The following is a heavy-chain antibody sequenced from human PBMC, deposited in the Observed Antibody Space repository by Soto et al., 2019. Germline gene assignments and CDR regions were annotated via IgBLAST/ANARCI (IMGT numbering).Heavy chain of an antibody. D-gene: IGHD2-15*01. J-gene: IGHJ3*02. CDR1: GGTFGSYA. V-gene: IGHV1-69*13. CDR2: IIPIFGTA. CDR3: QLGVGYCSGGSCYPDAFDI. Sequence: ASVKVSCKASGGTFGSYAISWVRQAPGQGLEWMGGIIPIFGTANYAQKFQGRVTITADESTSTAYMELSSLRSEDTAVYYCQLGVGYCSGGSCYPDAFDIWGQGTMVTVSS.